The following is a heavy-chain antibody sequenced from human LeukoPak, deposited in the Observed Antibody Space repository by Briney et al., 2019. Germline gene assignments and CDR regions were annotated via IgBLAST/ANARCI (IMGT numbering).Heavy chain of an antibody. CDR2: ISSSSSSYI. J-gene: IGHJ4*02. D-gene: IGHD2-2*01. CDR3: ARDLSSSTSCYYY. Sequence: PGGSLRLSCAASGFTFSSYSMNWVRQAPGKGLEWVSSISSSSSSYIYYADSVKGRFTISRDNAKNSLYLQMNSLRAEDTAVCYCARDLSSSTSCYYYWGQGTLVTVSS. V-gene: IGHV3-21*01. CDR1: GFTFSSYS.